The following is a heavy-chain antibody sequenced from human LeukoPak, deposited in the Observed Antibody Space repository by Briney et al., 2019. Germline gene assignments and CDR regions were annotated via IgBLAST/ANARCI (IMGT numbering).Heavy chain of an antibody. J-gene: IGHJ5*02. CDR2: IYHSGST. CDR3: ARDPGSAAAGTSWFDP. CDR1: GGSISGSNW. Sequence: SETLSLTCAVSGGSISGSNWWSWVRQPPGKGLEWIGEIYHSGSTNYNPSLKSRVTISVDKSKNQFSLKLSSVTAADTAVYYCARDPGSAAAGTSWFDPWGQGTLVTVSS. D-gene: IGHD6-13*01. V-gene: IGHV4-4*02.